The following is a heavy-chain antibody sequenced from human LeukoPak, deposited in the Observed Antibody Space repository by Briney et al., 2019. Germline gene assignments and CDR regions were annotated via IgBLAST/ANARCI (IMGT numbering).Heavy chain of an antibody. CDR1: GFTFSSYS. Sequence: GSLRLSCAASGFTFSSYSMNWVRQAPGKGLEWVSSISRSSSYIYYADSLKGRSTITRDNAKISLFLQMNSLRAEDTAVYYCARAAQSRSTKDYYYMDVWGKGTTVTVSS. CDR3: ARAAQSRSTKDYYYMDV. V-gene: IGHV3-21*01. CDR2: ISRSSSYI. D-gene: IGHD6-6*01. J-gene: IGHJ6*03.